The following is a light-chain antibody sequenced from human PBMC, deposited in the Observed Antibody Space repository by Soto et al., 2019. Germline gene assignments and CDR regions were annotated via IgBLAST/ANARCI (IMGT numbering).Light chain of an antibody. CDR1: RSDVGAYNY. J-gene: IGLJ1*01. CDR3: SSFTSRFTFV. CDR2: EVT. V-gene: IGLV2-14*01. Sequence: QSVLTQPASVSGSPGQSIAISCTGTRSDVGAYNYVSWYQQHPGKAPKLMISEVTNRPSGVSDRFSGSKSGNTASLTISGLQAEGEADYYCSSFTSRFTFVFGTGTKVTV.